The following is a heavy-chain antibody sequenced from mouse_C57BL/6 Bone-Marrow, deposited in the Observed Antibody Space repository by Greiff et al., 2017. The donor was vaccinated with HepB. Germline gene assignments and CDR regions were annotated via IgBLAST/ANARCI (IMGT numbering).Heavy chain of an antibody. CDR3: AREGPIYYYGSSWYFDV. CDR2: IYPRSGNT. J-gene: IGHJ1*03. D-gene: IGHD1-1*01. V-gene: IGHV1-81*01. CDR1: GYTFTSYG. Sequence: VQRVESGAELARPGASVKLSCKASGYTFTSYGISWVKQRTGQGLEWIGEIYPRSGNTYYNEKFKGKATLTADKSSSTAYMELRSLTSEDSAVYFCAREGPIYYYGSSWYFDVWGTGTTVTVSS.